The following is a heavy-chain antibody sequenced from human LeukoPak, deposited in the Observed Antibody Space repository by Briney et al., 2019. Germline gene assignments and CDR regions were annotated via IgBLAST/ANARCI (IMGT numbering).Heavy chain of an antibody. CDR2: IYYSGST. CDR1: GAAISRYY. J-gene: IGHJ4*03. CDR3: ARLVGAGYHDH. D-gene: IGHD3-16*02. Sequence: PSETLSLTCTVSGAAISRYYWSWIRQPPGKGLEYIGYIYYSGSTHYNSSLKSRVTISRDLSKNQFSLKLSSVTAADTAVYYCARLVGAGYHDHWGQGTLVTVSS. V-gene: IGHV4-59*08.